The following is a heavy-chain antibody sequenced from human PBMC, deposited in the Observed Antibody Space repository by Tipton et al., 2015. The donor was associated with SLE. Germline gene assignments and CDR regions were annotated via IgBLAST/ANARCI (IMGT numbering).Heavy chain of an antibody. CDR2: INPNSGGT. D-gene: IGHD2-2*01. CDR1: GYTFTGYY. Sequence: QLVQSGAEVKKPGASVKVSCKASGYTFTGYYMHWVRQAPGQGLEWMGRINPNSGGTNYAQKFQGRVTMTRDTSISTAYMELSSLRSEDTAVYYCARGCSSTSCTKGDYWGQGTLVTVSS. J-gene: IGHJ4*02. V-gene: IGHV1-2*06. CDR3: ARGCSSTSCTKGDY.